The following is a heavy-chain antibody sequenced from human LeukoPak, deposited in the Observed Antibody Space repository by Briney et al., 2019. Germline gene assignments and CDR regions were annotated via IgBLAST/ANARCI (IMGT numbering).Heavy chain of an antibody. Sequence: MTSETLSLTCTVSGGSISSYYWSWIRQPPGKGLEWIGYIYYSGSTNYNPSLKSRVTISVDTSKNQFSLKLSSVTAADTAVYCCASALGSSGWYTNWGQGTLVTVSS. V-gene: IGHV4-59*01. J-gene: IGHJ4*02. CDR3: ASALGSSGWYTN. D-gene: IGHD6-19*01. CDR2: IYYSGST. CDR1: GGSISSYY.